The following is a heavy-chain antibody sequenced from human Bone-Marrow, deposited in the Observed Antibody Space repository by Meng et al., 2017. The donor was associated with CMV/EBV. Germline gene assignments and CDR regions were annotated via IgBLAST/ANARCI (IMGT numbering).Heavy chain of an antibody. J-gene: IGHJ4*02. V-gene: IGHV4-38-2*02. CDR2: IYHSGST. CDR3: ARYRGYYGSGSFRLDY. D-gene: IGHD3-10*01. CDR1: GYSISSGYY. Sequence: GSLRLSCTVSGYSISSGYYWGWIRQPPGKGLEWIGSIYHSGSTYYNPSLKSRVTISVDTSKNQFSLKLSSVTAADTAVYYCARYRGYYGSGSFRLDYWGQGTLVTVSS.